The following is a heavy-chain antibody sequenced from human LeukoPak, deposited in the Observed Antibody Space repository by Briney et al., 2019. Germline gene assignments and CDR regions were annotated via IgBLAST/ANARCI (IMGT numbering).Heavy chain of an antibody. CDR1: GGSISSYY. CDR3: ASGYCSGGSCYYYMGV. CDR2: IYYSGST. J-gene: IGHJ6*03. V-gene: IGHV4-59*01. D-gene: IGHD2-15*01. Sequence: SETLSLTCTVSGGSISSYYWSWIRQPPGKGLEWIGYIYYSGSTNYNPSLKSRVTISVDTSKNQFSLKLSSVTAADTAVYYCASGYCSGGSCYYYMGVWGKGTTVTVSS.